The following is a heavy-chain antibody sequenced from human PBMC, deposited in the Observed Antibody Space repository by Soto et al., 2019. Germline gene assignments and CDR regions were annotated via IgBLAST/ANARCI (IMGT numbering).Heavy chain of an antibody. CDR1: GFTVSSNY. V-gene: IGHV3-66*01. CDR2: IYSGGST. CDR3: ASWGTYYDILTGYYSGY. D-gene: IGHD3-9*01. J-gene: IGHJ4*02. Sequence: PGGSLRLSCAASGFTVSSNYMSWVRQAPGKGLEWVSVIYSGGSTYYADSVKGRFTISRDNSKNTLYLQMNSLRAEDTAVYFCASWGTYYDILTGYYSGYWGQGTLVTVSS.